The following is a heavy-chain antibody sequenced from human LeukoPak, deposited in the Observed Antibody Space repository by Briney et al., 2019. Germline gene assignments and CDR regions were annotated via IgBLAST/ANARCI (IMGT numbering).Heavy chain of an antibody. CDR2: MNRDGSEK. CDR3: ARDGGIIRFGGQDV. CDR1: GFTFSSYW. Sequence: GGSLRLSCAASGFTFSSYWMSWVRQAPGKGLEWVANMNRDGSEKNYVDSIKGRFTISRDNAANSLYLQMNSLRVEDAAVYYCARDGGIIRFGGQDVWGQGTTVIVS. D-gene: IGHD3-16*01. J-gene: IGHJ6*02. V-gene: IGHV3-7*01.